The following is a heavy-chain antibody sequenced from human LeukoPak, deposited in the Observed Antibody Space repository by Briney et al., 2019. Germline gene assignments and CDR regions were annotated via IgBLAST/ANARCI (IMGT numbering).Heavy chain of an antibody. J-gene: IGHJ4*02. CDR1: GGSISRGAYY. Sequence: PSETLSLTCTVSGGSISRGAYYWSWIRQHPGKGLEWIGYIHYSGSTYYNPSLKSRVTISVDTSKNQFSLNLSSVTAADTAVYYCARAPDPNFYERSGFDYWGQGTLMTVSS. CDR2: IHYSGST. CDR3: ARAPDPNFYERSGFDY. V-gene: IGHV4-31*03. D-gene: IGHD3-22*01.